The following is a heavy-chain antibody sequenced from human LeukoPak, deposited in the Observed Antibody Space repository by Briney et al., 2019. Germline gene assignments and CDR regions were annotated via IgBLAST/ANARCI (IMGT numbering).Heavy chain of an antibody. CDR1: GYTFTSYY. D-gene: IGHD2-2*01. CDR2: INPSGGST. V-gene: IGHV1-46*01. Sequence: ASVKVSCKASGYTFTSYYMHWVRQAPGQGLEWMGIINPSGGSTSYAQKFQGRVTMTRDTSTSTAYMELSSLRSEDTVVYYCARDLRLGYAQYYYYYYGMDVWGQGTTVTVSS. CDR3: ARDLRLGYAQYYYYYYGMDV. J-gene: IGHJ6*02.